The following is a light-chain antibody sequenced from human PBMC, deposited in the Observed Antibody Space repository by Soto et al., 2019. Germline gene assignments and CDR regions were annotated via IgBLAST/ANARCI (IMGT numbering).Light chain of an antibody. Sequence: EIVLTQSPGTLSLSPGERATLSCRARQSVSSSYLAWYQQKPGQAPRLLIYGASSRAPGIPDRFSGSGSGTDVTLTISRLDPEDFAVDYCQQYGSSPSMYTFGQGTTLEIK. V-gene: IGKV3-20*01. J-gene: IGKJ2*01. CDR2: GAS. CDR1: QSVSSSY. CDR3: QQYGSSPSMYT.